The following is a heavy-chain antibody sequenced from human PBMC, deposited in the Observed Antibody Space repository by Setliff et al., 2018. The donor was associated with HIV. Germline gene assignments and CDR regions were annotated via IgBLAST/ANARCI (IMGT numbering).Heavy chain of an antibody. Sequence: SETLSLTCAVSGGSISSSNWWSWVHQPPGKGLEWIGEIYHSGSANYNPSLKSRVIISIDKSKNKFSLKVSSVTAADTAVYYCARILVAAAGTGFDPWGQGILVTVSS. D-gene: IGHD6-13*01. CDR1: GGSISSSNW. CDR3: ARILVAAAGTGFDP. J-gene: IGHJ5*02. V-gene: IGHV4-4*02. CDR2: IYHSGSA.